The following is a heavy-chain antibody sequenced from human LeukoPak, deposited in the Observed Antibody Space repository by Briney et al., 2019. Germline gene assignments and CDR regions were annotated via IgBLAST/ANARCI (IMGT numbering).Heavy chain of an antibody. CDR3: AASIVGLTYDEHFEH. V-gene: IGHV3-7*03. CDR1: GFPFSSYW. Sequence: GGSLRLSCAASGFPFSSYWMTWVRQAPGKGLEWVANIKQDGSEKYYVDSVKGRFTISRDISRNTLYLQMNSLRAEDAAVYYCAASIVGLTYDEHFEHWGQGTLVTVSS. CDR2: IKQDGSEK. J-gene: IGHJ1*01. D-gene: IGHD1-26*01.